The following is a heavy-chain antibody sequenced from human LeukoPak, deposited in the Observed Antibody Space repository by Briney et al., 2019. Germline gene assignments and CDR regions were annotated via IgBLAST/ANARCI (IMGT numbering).Heavy chain of an antibody. V-gene: IGHV1-69*01. CDR1: GGTFSSYA. D-gene: IGHD1-1*01. Sequence: SVKVSCKASGGTFSSYAISWVRQAPGQGLEWMGGIIPIFGTANYARKFQGRVTITADESTSTAYKELSGLRSEDTAVYYCSKLLAYYYDMDVWGKGTTVTVSS. J-gene: IGHJ6*03. CDR3: SKLLAYYYDMDV. CDR2: IIPIFGTA.